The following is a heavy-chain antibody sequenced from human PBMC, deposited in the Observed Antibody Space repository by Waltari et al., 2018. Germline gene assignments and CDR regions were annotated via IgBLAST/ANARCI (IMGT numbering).Heavy chain of an antibody. Sequence: QVQLVQSGAEVKKPGSSVKVSCKASGGTFSSYAISWVRQAPGQGLEWMGGIIPSFGTANYAQKFQGRVTITTDESTSTAYMELSSLRSEDTAVFYCARKGDSCGAFDIWGQGTMVTVSS. CDR3: ARKGDSCGAFDI. V-gene: IGHV1-69*05. D-gene: IGHD2-15*01. CDR2: IIPSFGTA. CDR1: GGTFSSYA. J-gene: IGHJ3*02.